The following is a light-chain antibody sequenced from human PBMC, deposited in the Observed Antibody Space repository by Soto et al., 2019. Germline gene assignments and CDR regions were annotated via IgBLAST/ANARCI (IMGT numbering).Light chain of an antibody. CDR3: QHYNSYSEA. J-gene: IGKJ1*01. V-gene: IGKV1-39*01. CDR1: QSISSY. CDR2: AAS. Sequence: DSPRTQSGSSLSASVGDRVTITCRASQSISSYLNWYQQKPGKAPKLLIYAASSLQSGVPSRFSGGGSGTEFTLTISSLQPGDFATYYCQHYNSYSEAFGQGTKVAIK.